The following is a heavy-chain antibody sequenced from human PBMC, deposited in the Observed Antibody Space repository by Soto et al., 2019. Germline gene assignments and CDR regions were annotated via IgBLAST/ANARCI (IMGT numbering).Heavy chain of an antibody. V-gene: IGHV1-46*01. CDR1: GYTFTSYY. D-gene: IGHD5-12*01. Sequence: ASVKVSCKXSGYTFTSYYMHWVRQAPGQGLEWMGIINPSGGSTSYAQKFQGRVTMTRDTSTSTVYMELSSLRSEDTAVYYCARDRGRDGYNHAFDIWGQGTMVTVSS. CDR3: ARDRGRDGYNHAFDI. CDR2: INPSGGST. J-gene: IGHJ3*02.